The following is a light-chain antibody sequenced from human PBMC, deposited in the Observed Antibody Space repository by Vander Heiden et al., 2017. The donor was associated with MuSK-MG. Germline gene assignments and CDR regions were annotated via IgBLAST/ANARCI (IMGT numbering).Light chain of an antibody. J-gene: IGLJ2*01. V-gene: IGLV2-14*01. CDR2: DVS. CDR1: SSDVGGYNY. CDR3: SSYTSSSTLDVV. Sequence: SALTQPASVSGSPGQSITISCTGPSSDVGGYNYVSWYQQHPGKAPKLMIYDVSNRPSGVANRFSGSKSGNTASLTISGLQAEDEADYYCSSYTSSSTLDVVFGGGTKLTVL.